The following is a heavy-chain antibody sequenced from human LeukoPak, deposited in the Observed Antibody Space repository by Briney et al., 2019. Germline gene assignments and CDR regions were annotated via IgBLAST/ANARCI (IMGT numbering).Heavy chain of an antibody. CDR2: IYSGGST. V-gene: IGHV3-53*01. Sequence: GGSLRLSCAASGFTVSSNYMSWVRQAPGKGLEWVSVIYSGGSTYYADSVKGRFTISRDNSKNTPYLQMNSLRAEDTAVYYCARDLDHAFDIWGQGTMVTVSS. CDR3: ARDLDHAFDI. J-gene: IGHJ3*02. CDR1: GFTVSSNY.